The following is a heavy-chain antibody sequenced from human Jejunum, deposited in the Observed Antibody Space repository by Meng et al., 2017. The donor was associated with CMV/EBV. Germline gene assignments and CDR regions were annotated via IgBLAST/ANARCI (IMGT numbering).Heavy chain of an antibody. Sequence: SGFSFGGFGKPWVRQAPGKGLGWVALMWSDGSNEKYADSVKGRFTISRDISKNTMYLQMDSLRAEDTAVYYCARDGDSSALYWYYDLWGRGTLVTVSS. CDR3: ARDGDSSALYWYYDL. D-gene: IGHD3-22*01. CDR2: MWSDGSNE. V-gene: IGHV3-33*01. J-gene: IGHJ2*01. CDR1: GFSFGGFG.